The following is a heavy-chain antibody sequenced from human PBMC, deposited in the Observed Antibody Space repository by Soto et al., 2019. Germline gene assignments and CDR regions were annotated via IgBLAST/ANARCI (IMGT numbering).Heavy chain of an antibody. Sequence: KQSQTLSLTCAISGDSVSSNSAAWNWIRQSPSRGLEWLGRTYYRSKWYNDYAVSVKSRITINPDTSKNQFSLQLNSVTPEDTAVYYCARLSTTGPYYYYYMDVWGKGTTVTVSS. V-gene: IGHV6-1*01. J-gene: IGHJ6*03. D-gene: IGHD1-1*01. CDR3: ARLSTTGPYYYYYMDV. CDR1: GDSVSSNSAA. CDR2: TYYRSKWYN.